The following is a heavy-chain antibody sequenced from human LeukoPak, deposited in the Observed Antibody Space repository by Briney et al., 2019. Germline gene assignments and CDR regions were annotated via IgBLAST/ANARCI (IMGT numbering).Heavy chain of an antibody. J-gene: IGHJ6*02. D-gene: IGHD1-26*01. CDR3: ARGRSNYYGMDV. Sequence: PSGTLSLTCSVSDGSINSYYWNWVRRPPGEGLGWIGYIYYNGNTNYSPSLKSRVTMSVDTSKNLFSLKVSSVTAADTAVYYCARGRSNYYGMDVWGQGTTVTVSS. CDR2: IYYNGNT. V-gene: IGHV4-59*01. CDR1: DGSINSYY.